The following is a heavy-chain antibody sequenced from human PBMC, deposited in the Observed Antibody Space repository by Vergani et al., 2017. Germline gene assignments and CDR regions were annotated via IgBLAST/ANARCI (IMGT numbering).Heavy chain of an antibody. CDR1: GFTFSSYA. Sequence: EVQLLESGGGLVQPGGSLRLSCAASGFTFSSYAMSWVRQAPGKGLEWVSAISGSGGSTYYADSVKGRFTISRDNSKNTLYLQMNSLRAEDTAVYYCASSVSKLRNYVSYGMDVWGQGTTVTVSS. J-gene: IGHJ6*02. CDR3: ASSVSKLRNYVSYGMDV. CDR2: ISGSGGST. V-gene: IGHV3-23*01. D-gene: IGHD7-27*01.